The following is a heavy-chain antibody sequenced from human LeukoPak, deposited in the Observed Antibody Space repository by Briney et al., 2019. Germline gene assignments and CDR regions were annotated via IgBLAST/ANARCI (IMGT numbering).Heavy chain of an antibody. CDR2: ISGSGGST. D-gene: IGHD4/OR15-4a*01. CDR3: AKWWLTERYFDY. J-gene: IGHJ4*02. V-gene: IGHV3-23*01. CDR1: GFTFSSYA. Sequence: GGSRRLSCAASGFTFSSYAMSWFGQAPGKGLEWVSAISGSGGSTYYADSVKGRFTISRDNSKNTLYLQMNSLRAEDTAVYYCAKWWLTERYFDYWGQGTLVTVSS.